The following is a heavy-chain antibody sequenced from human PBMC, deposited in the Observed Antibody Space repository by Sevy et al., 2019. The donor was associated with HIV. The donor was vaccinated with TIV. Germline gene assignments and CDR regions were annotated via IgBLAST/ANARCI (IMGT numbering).Heavy chain of an antibody. CDR1: GFTFSSYA. V-gene: IGHV3-23*01. CDR2: ISGSGGST. J-gene: IGHJ4*02. D-gene: IGHD2-2*01. CDR3: AKDLAYDVVVPAAGEYSSSSSYFDY. Sequence: GGSLRLSCAASGFTFSSYAMSWVRQAPGKGLEWISAISGSGGSTYYADSVKGRFTISRDNSKNTLYLQMNSLRAEDTAVYYCAKDLAYDVVVPAAGEYSSSSSYFDYWSQGTLVTVYS.